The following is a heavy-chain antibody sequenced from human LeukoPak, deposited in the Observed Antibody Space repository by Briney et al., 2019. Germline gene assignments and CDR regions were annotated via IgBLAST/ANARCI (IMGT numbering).Heavy chain of an antibody. D-gene: IGHD3-22*01. Sequence: PGGSLRLSCAASGFTFSSYEMNWVRQAPGKGLEWVSYISSSGSTIYYADSVKGRFTISRDNAKNSLYLRMNSLRAEDTAVYYCASLYQYYYDSSGYSDYWGQGTLVTVSS. CDR2: ISSSGSTI. V-gene: IGHV3-48*03. J-gene: IGHJ4*02. CDR1: GFTFSSYE. CDR3: ASLYQYYYDSSGYSDY.